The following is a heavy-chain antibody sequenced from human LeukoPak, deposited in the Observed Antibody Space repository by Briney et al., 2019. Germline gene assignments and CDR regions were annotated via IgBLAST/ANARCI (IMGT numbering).Heavy chain of an antibody. CDR3: VRGGVVVPAGGGFQH. CDR2: ISWNSGSI. J-gene: IGHJ1*01. CDR1: GFTFDDYA. V-gene: IGHV3-9*01. D-gene: IGHD2-2*01. Sequence: GRSLRLSCAASGFTFDDYAMHWVRQAPGKGLEWVSGISWNSGSIGYADSVKGRFTISRDNSKNMLYLQMNSLRSDDTAVYYCVRGGVVVPAGGGFQHWGQGTLVAVSS.